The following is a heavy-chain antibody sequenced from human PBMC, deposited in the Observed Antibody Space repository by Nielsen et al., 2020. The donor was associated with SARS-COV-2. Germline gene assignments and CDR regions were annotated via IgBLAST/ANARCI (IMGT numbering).Heavy chain of an antibody. CDR3: ARMLARDLLNSQSYFDY. Sequence: GESLKISCAASGFDFSSYGMHWVRQAPGKGLEWVAVIWFDGSDEKYADSVKGRFTISRDTSKNTVYLQMNSLRPEDTAVYYCARMLARDLLNSQSYFDYWGQGTLVTVSS. CDR1: GFDFSSYG. CDR2: IWFDGSDE. J-gene: IGHJ4*02. V-gene: IGHV3-33*01. D-gene: IGHD1-26*01.